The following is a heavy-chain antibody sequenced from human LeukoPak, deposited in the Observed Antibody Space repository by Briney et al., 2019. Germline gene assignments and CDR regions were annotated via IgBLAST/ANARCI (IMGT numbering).Heavy chain of an antibody. J-gene: IGHJ6*02. CDR1: GGSISGDTHY. D-gene: IGHD3-10*01. Sequence: SETLSLTCTVSGGSISGDTHYWSWIRQPAGKGLEWLGRISTRGSTSYNPSLKGRVSISMDASNNHFSLKLISVTAADTAVYYCVRDKAGTMVRGVINGMDVWDQGTTVTVSS. CDR2: ISTRGST. CDR3: VRDKAGTMVRGVINGMDV. V-gene: IGHV4-61*02.